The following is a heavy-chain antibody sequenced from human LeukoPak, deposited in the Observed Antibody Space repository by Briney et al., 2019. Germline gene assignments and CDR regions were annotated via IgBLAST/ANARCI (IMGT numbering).Heavy chain of an antibody. CDR1: GGSMSSGSYY. CDR2: IHTSGST. CDR3: ARGGYYYDSSGYYSFDY. Sequence: SETLSLTCTVSGGSMSSGSYYWSWIRQPAGKGLEWIGRIHTSGSTNYNPSLKSRVTMSVDTSKNQFSLKLSSVTAADTAVYYCARGGYYYDSSGYYSFDYWGQGTLVTVSS. J-gene: IGHJ4*02. D-gene: IGHD3-22*01. V-gene: IGHV4-61*02.